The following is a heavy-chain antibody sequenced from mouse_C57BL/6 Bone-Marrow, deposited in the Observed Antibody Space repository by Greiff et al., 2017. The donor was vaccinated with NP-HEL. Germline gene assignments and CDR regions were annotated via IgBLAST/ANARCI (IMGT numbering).Heavy chain of an antibody. CDR2: IDPENGDT. V-gene: IGHV14-4*01. CDR3: TMDYGYAMDY. J-gene: IGHJ4*01. Sequence: VQLQQSGAELVRPGASVKLSCTASGFNIKDDYMHWVKQRPEQGLEWIGWIDPENGDTEYASKFQGTATITADTSSNTAYLQLSSLTSEDTAVYYCTMDYGYAMDYWGQGTSVTVSS. D-gene: IGHD1-1*01. CDR1: GFNIKDDY.